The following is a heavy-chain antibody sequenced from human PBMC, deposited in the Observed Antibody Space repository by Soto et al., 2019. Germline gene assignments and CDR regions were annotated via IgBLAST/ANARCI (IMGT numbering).Heavy chain of an antibody. Sequence: EVQLVESGGGLVQPGGSLRLSCAATGFTFSTYWMHWVRQGPGKGLVWVSRISTDGSSTTYADSVKGRFTISRDNAKNTLYLQMNSLSAEDTAVYYCVSATGSNHPLDYWGQGSLVTVSS. CDR2: ISTDGSST. CDR3: VSATGSNHPLDY. CDR1: GFTFSTYW. D-gene: IGHD2-2*01. J-gene: IGHJ4*02. V-gene: IGHV3-74*01.